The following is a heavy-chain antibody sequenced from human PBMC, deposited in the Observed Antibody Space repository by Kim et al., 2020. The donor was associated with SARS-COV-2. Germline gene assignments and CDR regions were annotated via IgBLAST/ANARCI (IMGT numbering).Heavy chain of an antibody. J-gene: IGHJ5*02. Sequence: SQTLSLTCAISGDSVSSNSAAWNWIRQSPSRGLEWLGRTYYRSKWYNDYAVSVKSRITINPDTSKNQFSLQLNSVTPEDTAVYYCARGDSITIFGVVITRKNWFDPWGQGTLATVSS. CDR2: TYYRSKWYN. CDR1: GDSVSSNSAA. V-gene: IGHV6-1*01. D-gene: IGHD3-3*01. CDR3: ARGDSITIFGVVITRKNWFDP.